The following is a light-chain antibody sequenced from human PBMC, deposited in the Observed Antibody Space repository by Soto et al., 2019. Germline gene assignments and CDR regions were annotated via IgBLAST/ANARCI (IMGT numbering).Light chain of an antibody. CDR1: ASDVGDNNY. J-gene: IGLJ2*01. CDR2: DVS. CDR3: SSYTSTRTHVI. Sequence: QSVLTQPASVSGSPGQSITISCTATASDVGDNNYVSWFQRYPGKAPKLMIYDVSNRPSGVSNRFSGSKSGNTASLTISGLQAEDEADYYCSSYTSTRTHVIFGGGTKLTVL. V-gene: IGLV2-14*01.